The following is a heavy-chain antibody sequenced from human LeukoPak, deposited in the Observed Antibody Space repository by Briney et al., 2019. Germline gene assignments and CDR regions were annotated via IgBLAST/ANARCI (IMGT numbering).Heavy chain of an antibody. CDR2: ISGSGGRT. CDR3: AGRGSGSYFDY. V-gene: IGHV3-23*01. D-gene: IGHD3-10*01. J-gene: IGHJ4*02. CDR1: GFTFSSYG. Sequence: GGSLRLSCAASGFTFSSYGMSWVRQAPGKGLQWVSGISGSGGRTYYADSVKGRFTISRDNSKNTLYLQMNSLRAEDTAVYYCAGRGSGSYFDYWGQGTLVTVSS.